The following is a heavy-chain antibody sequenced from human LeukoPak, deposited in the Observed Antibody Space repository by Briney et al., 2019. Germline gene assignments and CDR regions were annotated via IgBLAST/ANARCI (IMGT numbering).Heavy chain of an antibody. D-gene: IGHD1-26*01. Sequence: PGRSLRLSCTASGFTFGDYAMSWVRQARGKGLEWVGFIRSKAYGGTTEYAASVRGRFTISRDDSKSIAYLQMNSLKTEDTAVYYCTTPGVVGATWGQGTLVTVSS. V-gene: IGHV3-49*04. CDR3: TTPGVVGAT. CDR1: GFTFGDYA. J-gene: IGHJ5*02. CDR2: IRSKAYGGTT.